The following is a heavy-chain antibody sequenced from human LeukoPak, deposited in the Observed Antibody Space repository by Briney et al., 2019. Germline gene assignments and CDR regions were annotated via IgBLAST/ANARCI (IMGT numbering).Heavy chain of an antibody. V-gene: IGHV3-48*03. J-gene: IGHJ4*02. CDR1: GFTFSSYE. Sequence: GGSLRLSCAASGFTFSSYEMNWVSQAPGKRLEWVSYISSSGSTIYYADSVKGRFTISRDNAKNSLYLQMNSLRAEDMAVYYCARDRDDSTTVTTPLYFDYWGQGTLVTVSS. CDR2: ISSSGSTI. D-gene: IGHD4-17*01. CDR3: ARDRDDSTTVTTPLYFDY.